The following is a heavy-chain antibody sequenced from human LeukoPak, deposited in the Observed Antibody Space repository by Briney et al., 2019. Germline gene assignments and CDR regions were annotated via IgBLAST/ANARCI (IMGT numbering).Heavy chain of an antibody. CDR3: ARGYASTTQLDP. J-gene: IGHJ5*02. V-gene: IGHV3-30*03. Sequence: GGSLRLSCVASGFTFSSYAMHWVRQAPGKGLEWVAVISFDGSNKYYADSVKGRFTISRDNSKNTLYPQVSAEDTAIYYCARGYASTTQLDPWGQGTLVTVSS. CDR1: GFTFSSYA. CDR2: ISFDGSNK. D-gene: IGHD6-13*01.